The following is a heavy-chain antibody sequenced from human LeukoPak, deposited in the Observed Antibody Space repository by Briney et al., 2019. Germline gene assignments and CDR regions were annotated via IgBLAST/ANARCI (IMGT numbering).Heavy chain of an antibody. D-gene: IGHD6-13*01. J-gene: IGHJ4*02. CDR1: GGSISGYY. CDR3: ARGVLSSSCYDY. Sequence: SETLSLTCTVSGGSISGYYWSWIRQPLGKGLEWIGYVYYSGSTDYNPSLQSRVTLSVDTSKNQFSLKLTSVTAADTAVYYCARGVLSSSCYDYWGQGTLVTVSS. CDR2: VYYSGST. V-gene: IGHV4-59*01.